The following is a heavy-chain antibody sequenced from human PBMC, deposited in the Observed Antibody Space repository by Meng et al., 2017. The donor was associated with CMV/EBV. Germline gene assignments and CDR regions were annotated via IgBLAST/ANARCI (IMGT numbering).Heavy chain of an antibody. D-gene: IGHD2-2*02. Sequence: GESLKIPCAASGFTFSSYSMNWVRQAPGRGLEWVSSISSSSSHIYYADSVKGRFTISRDKDKNSLYLQMNSLRAEDTAVYYCSSNSLVIVPAAIPDDAFDIWGQGTMVTVSS. CDR1: GFTFSSYS. CDR3: SSNSLVIVPAAIPDDAFDI. J-gene: IGHJ3*02. CDR2: ISSSSSHI. V-gene: IGHV3-21*01.